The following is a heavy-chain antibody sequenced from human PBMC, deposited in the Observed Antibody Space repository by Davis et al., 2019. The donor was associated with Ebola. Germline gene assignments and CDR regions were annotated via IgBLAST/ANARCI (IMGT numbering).Heavy chain of an antibody. V-gene: IGHV4-39*07. J-gene: IGHJ6*02. Sequence: SETLSLTCTVSGGSISSSSYYWSWIRQPPGKGLEWIGGINHSGSTNYNPSLKSRVTISVDTSKNQFSLKLSSVTAADTAVYYCARDGWSYYGMDVWGQGTTVTVSS. CDR2: INHSGST. D-gene: IGHD3-10*01. CDR3: ARDGWSYYGMDV. CDR1: GGSISSSSYY.